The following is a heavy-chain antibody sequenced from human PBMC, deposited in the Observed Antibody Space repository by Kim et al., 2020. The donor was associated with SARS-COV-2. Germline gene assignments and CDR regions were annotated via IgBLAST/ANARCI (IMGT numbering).Heavy chain of an antibody. CDR3: ARHSVGEVRAAIDF. J-gene: IGHJ4*02. V-gene: IGHV3-48*02. Sequence: ADSVKGRFTTSRDKAKNSLYLQMNRLRDDDTAIYYCARHSVGEVRAAIDFWGQGTLVTVSS. D-gene: IGHD4-17*01.